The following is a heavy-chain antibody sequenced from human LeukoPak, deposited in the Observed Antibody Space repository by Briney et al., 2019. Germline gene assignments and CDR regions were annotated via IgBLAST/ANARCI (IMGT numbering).Heavy chain of an antibody. J-gene: IGHJ4*02. CDR3: TRSHYDILTGTDY. CDR2: IRSKANSYAT. V-gene: IGHV3-73*01. CDR1: GFTFSGSA. Sequence: GGSLRLSCAASGFTFSGSAMHWVRQASGKGLEWVGRIRSKANSYATAYAASVKGRFTISGDDSKNTAYLQMNSLKTEDTAVYYCTRSHYDILTGTDYWGQGTLVTVSS. D-gene: IGHD3-9*01.